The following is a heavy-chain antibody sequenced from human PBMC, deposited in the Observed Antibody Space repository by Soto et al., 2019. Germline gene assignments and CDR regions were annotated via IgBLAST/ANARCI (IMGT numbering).Heavy chain of an antibody. CDR2: IIPVFGTA. D-gene: IGHD2-2*01. V-gene: IGHV1-69*01. Sequence: QVQLVQSGAEVKKPGSSVKVSCKAYGGTFSSYAISWVRQAPGQGLEWMGGIIPVFGTANYAQKFQGRVTITADESTSTAYMELSSLRSEDTAVYYCARVWDIVVVPAATPDYYYGMDVWGQGTTVTVSS. CDR1: GGTFSSYA. CDR3: ARVWDIVVVPAATPDYYYGMDV. J-gene: IGHJ6*02.